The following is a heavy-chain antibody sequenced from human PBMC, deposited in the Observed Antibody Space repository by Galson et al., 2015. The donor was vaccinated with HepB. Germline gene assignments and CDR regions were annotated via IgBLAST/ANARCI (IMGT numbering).Heavy chain of an antibody. V-gene: IGHV1-2*02. CDR2: ISPYNGVT. D-gene: IGHD3-22*01. Sequence: SVKVSCKASGYTFTAHYIHWVRQAPGQGLEWMGWISPYNGVTNYAQKFQGRVTMTMDTSITTIYMDLRSLTSDDTALYYCTRDWWGNYDSRDYYPDAFDIWGQGTMVTVSS. CDR3: TRDWWGNYDSRDYYPDAFDI. CDR1: GYTFTAHY. J-gene: IGHJ3*02.